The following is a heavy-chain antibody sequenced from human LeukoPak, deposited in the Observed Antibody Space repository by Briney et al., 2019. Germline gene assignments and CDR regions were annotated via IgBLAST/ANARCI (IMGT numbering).Heavy chain of an antibody. CDR1: GFNFGNAW. Sequence: GGSLILSCAASGFNFGNAWMTWVRQAPGKGLEWVATITQDGSATYYVDSVKGRFTISRDNAKKSLYLQVNSLRVEDTAIYYCTDPDWGWGQGTMVIVSS. CDR3: TDPDWG. V-gene: IGHV3-7*01. D-gene: IGHD3/OR15-3a*01. CDR2: ITQDGSAT. J-gene: IGHJ3*01.